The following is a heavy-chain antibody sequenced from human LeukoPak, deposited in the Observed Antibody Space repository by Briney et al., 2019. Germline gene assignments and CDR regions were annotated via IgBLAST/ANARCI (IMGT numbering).Heavy chain of an antibody. CDR3: ARSFGWPGSWSYSVDYYFDY. Sequence: GGSLRLSCAASGFTVSSNYMSWVRQAPGKGLEWVSVIYSGGSTYYADSVKGRFTISRDNSKNTLYFQMNSLRAEDTAVYYCARSFGWPGSWSYSVDYYFDYWGQGTLVTVSS. J-gene: IGHJ4*02. V-gene: IGHV3-53*01. CDR1: GFTVSSNY. CDR2: IYSGGST. D-gene: IGHD2-21*01.